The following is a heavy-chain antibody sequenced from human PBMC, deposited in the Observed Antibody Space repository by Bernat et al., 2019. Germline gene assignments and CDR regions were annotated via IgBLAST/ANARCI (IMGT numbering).Heavy chain of an antibody. CDR2: ISSGSSYT. CDR3: ARDSPFRSTYYGMDV. V-gene: IGHV3-11*05. D-gene: IGHD3-3*02. CDR1: GFTFSDYY. J-gene: IGHJ6*02. Sequence: QVQLVESGGGLVKPGGSLRLSCAASGFTFSDYYMSWIRQAPGKGLEWVSYISSGSSYTNHADSVKGRFTISRDNAENSLYLQMNSLRAEDTAVYYCARDSPFRSTYYGMDVWGQETTVTVSS.